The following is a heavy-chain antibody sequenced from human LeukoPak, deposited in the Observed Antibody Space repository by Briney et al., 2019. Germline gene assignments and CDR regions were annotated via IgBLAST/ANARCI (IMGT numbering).Heavy chain of an antibody. V-gene: IGHV3-74*01. Sequence: GGSLRLSCAASGFTFSTYWMHWVRQAPGKGLVWVSRIKSDGTTNYEDSVKGRFTISRDNAKNTLSLQMNSLRPEDTGVYYCARAPSESGGYYPEYFRHWGQGTLVTVSS. CDR2: IKSDGTT. J-gene: IGHJ1*01. CDR1: GFTFSTYW. CDR3: ARAPSESGGYYPEYFRH. D-gene: IGHD3-22*01.